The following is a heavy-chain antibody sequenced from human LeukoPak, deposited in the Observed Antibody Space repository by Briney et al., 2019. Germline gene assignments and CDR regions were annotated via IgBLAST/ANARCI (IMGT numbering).Heavy chain of an antibody. D-gene: IGHD2-21*02. Sequence: GASLKVSCKASGYTFTSYGISWVRQAPGQGLEWMGWISAYNGNTNYAQKLQGRVTMTTDTSTSTAYMELRSLRSDDTAVYYCARDLPRRTYCGGVCYGYWGQGTLVTVSS. J-gene: IGHJ4*02. CDR2: ISAYNGNT. V-gene: IGHV1-18*01. CDR3: ARDLPRRTYCGGVCYGY. CDR1: GYTFTSYG.